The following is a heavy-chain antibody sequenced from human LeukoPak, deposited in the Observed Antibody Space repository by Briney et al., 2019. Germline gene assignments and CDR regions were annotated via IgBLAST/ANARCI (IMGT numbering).Heavy chain of an antibody. Sequence: ASVKVSCKAFGGTFSSYAISWVRQAPGQGLEWMGGIIPIFGTANYAQKFQGRVTITADKSTSTAYMELSSLRSEDTAVYYCARAGAPDDYYYYYYMDVWGKGTTVTVSS. CDR2: IIPIFGTA. CDR3: ARAGAPDDYYYYYYMDV. CDR1: GGTFSSYA. D-gene: IGHD3-10*01. V-gene: IGHV1-69*06. J-gene: IGHJ6*03.